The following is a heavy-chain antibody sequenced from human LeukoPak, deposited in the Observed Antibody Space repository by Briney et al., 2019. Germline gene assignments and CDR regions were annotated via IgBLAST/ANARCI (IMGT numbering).Heavy chain of an antibody. Sequence: GGSLRLSCAASGFTFSGYAMHWVRQAPGKGLEWVAVISYDGSNKYYADSVKGRFTISRDDSKNTLYLQMNSLRAEDTAVYYCASILGGYSYGRLDYWGQGTLVTVSS. CDR3: ASILGGYSYGRLDY. CDR2: ISYDGSNK. CDR1: GFTFSGYA. V-gene: IGHV3-30-3*01. J-gene: IGHJ4*02. D-gene: IGHD5-18*01.